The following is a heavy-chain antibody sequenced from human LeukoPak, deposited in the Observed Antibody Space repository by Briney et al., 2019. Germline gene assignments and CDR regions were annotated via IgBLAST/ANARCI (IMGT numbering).Heavy chain of an antibody. CDR2: IYSGGST. J-gene: IGHJ6*02. Sequence: GGSLRLSCAASGFTVSSNYMSWVRQAPGKGLEWVSVIYSGGSTYYADSVKGRFTISRDNSKNTLYLQMNSLRAEDTAVYYCARGRNCSGGSCYSVVDYYYGMDVWGQGTTVTVSS. D-gene: IGHD2-15*01. V-gene: IGHV3-53*01. CDR1: GFTVSSNY. CDR3: ARGRNCSGGSCYSVVDYYYGMDV.